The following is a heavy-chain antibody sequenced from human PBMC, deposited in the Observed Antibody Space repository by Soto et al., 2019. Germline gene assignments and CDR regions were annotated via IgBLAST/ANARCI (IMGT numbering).Heavy chain of an antibody. CDR2: IWYDGSNN. J-gene: IGHJ6*02. CDR1: GFTFSSYG. V-gene: IGHV3-33*01. D-gene: IGHD7-27*01. CDR3: ARDHWEYANYYFYFYGRDV. Sequence: QVQLVESGGGVVQPGRSLRLSCAASGFTFSSYGMHWVRQAPGKGLEWVAVIWYDGSNNYYADYVKGRFTISRDNSKNPLYLQMNSRRAEETAVYYCARDHWEYANYYFYFYGRDVWGQGTTVTVSS.